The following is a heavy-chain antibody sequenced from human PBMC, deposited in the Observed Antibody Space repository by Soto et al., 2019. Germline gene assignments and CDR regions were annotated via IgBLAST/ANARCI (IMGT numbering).Heavy chain of an antibody. V-gene: IGHV1-58*02. Sequence: ASVKVSCKXSGYTFTGYYIHWVRQARGQRLEWIGWIVVGSGNTNYAQKFQERVTITRDMSTSTAYMELSSLRSEDTAVYYCAAHEGYSSLSSYYYYGMDVWGQGTTVTVSS. CDR2: IVVGSGNT. CDR3: AAHEGYSSLSSYYYYGMDV. D-gene: IGHD6-6*01. J-gene: IGHJ6*02. CDR1: GYTFTGYY.